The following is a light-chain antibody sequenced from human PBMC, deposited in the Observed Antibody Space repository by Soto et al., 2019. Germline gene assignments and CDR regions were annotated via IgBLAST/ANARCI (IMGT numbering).Light chain of an antibody. J-gene: IGLJ2*01. CDR3: QVWDSNSEHSV. CDR1: NIGRKS. Sequence: SYELTQPPSVSVAPGETARITCGGNNIGRKSVHWYHQKPRQAPVLVIYYDSDRPSGIPERFSGSNSRNTATLTITRVEAEDEADYYCQVWDSNSEHSVFGGGTKLTVL. V-gene: IGLV3-21*01. CDR2: YDS.